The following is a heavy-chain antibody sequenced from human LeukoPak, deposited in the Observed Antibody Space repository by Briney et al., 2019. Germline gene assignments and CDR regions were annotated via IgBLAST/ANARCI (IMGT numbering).Heavy chain of an antibody. CDR2: IYHSGST. V-gene: IGHV4-59*08. CDR3: ARGVSYYDSSGYYNEYFQY. D-gene: IGHD3-22*01. J-gene: IGHJ1*01. Sequence: SETLSLTCTVSGGSISSYYWSWIRQPPGKGLEWIGYIYHSGSTNYNPSLKSRVTTSVDTSKNQFSLKLSSVTAADTAVYYCARGVSYYDSSGYYNEYFQYWGQGTLVTVSS. CDR1: GGSISSYY.